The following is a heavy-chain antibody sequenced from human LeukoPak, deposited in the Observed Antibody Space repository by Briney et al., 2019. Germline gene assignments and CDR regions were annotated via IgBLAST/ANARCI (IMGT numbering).Heavy chain of an antibody. V-gene: IGHV3-23*01. CDR1: GFTFSSYA. J-gene: IGHJ5*02. CDR2: ASDSGGNT. D-gene: IGHD4-17*01. CDR3: AKHYGDYENWFDP. Sequence: GGSLRLSCAASGFTFSSYAMSWVRQAPGKGLQWVSAASDSGGNTYYADFVKGRFTISRDNSKSTLYLQMNSLRAEDTAVYYCAKHYGDYENWFDPWGQGTLVTVSS.